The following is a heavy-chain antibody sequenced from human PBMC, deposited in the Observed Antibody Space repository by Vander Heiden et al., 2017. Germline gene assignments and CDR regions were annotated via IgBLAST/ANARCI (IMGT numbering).Heavy chain of an antibody. Sequence: QVQLQQWGAGLLKPSETLSLKCAVNVGSFNDYSWNWLRQSPGKGLEWIGRIAHSGSSSYNPYLKSRATISGDMSKNQFSLRLSSVTAADTTVYYCARGDSQKKNDAFDLWGQGTMVTVSS. CDR3: ARGDSQKKNDAFDL. D-gene: IGHD3-3*01. V-gene: IGHV4-34*01. CDR1: VGSFNDYS. J-gene: IGHJ3*01. CDR2: IAHSGSS.